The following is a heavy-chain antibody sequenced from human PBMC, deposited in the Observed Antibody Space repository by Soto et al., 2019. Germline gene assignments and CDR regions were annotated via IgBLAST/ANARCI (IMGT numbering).Heavy chain of an antibody. CDR1: GGSISRGGYY. Sequence: TLSLTCTVSGGSISRGGYYWSWIRQHPGNGLEWIGYIYYSGRTYYNPSLKSRVTISVDTSKNQFFLKLRSVNAADTTVYYCSRVDVRSFIIIFDFWGQGTLVTVSS. V-gene: IGHV4-31*03. CDR2: IYYSGRT. CDR3: SRVDVRSFIIIFDF. D-gene: IGHD3-10*02. J-gene: IGHJ4*02.